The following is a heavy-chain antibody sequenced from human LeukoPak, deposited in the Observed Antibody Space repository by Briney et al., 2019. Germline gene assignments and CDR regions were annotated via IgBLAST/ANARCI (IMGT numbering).Heavy chain of an antibody. CDR2: IYTSGST. D-gene: IGHD1-14*01. CDR3: ARAQKTIRAVYYYYGMDV. J-gene: IGHJ6*02. V-gene: IGHV4-4*07. CDR1: GGSISSYY. Sequence: PSETLSLTCTVSGGSISSYYWSWIRQPAGKGLEWIGRIYTSGSTNYNPSLKSRVTMSVDTSKNQFSLKLSSVTAADTAVYYCARAQKTIRAVYYYYGMDVWGQGTTVTVSS.